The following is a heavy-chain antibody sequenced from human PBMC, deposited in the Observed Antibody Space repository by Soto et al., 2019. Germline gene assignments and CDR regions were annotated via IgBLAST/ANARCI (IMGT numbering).Heavy chain of an antibody. J-gene: IGHJ4*02. CDR3: XXXXXXPXVNFDY. CDR2: MYNTGST. V-gene: IGHV4-59*01. Sequence: ETLSLTCTVSGGSISSYYWSWIRQPPGKGLEWIGYMYNTGSTIYNPSLKSRVTISVDTSKNQFSLKLNSVTAADTAVYYCXXXXXXPXVNFDYXGLXTLVTXSS. CDR1: GGSISSYY.